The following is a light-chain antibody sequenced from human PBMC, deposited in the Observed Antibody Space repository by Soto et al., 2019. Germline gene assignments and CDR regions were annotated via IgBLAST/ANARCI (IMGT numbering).Light chain of an antibody. Sequence: QAVVIQAPSASGTPGQRVTISCSGSSSNIGSNTVNWYQQLPGTAPKLLIYTNNQRPSGVPDRFSGSKSGTSASLAISGLQSEDEADYYCTAWDDSLNGPVFGGGTQLTVL. V-gene: IGLV1-44*01. CDR1: SSNIGSNT. CDR2: TNN. CDR3: TAWDDSLNGPV. J-gene: IGLJ2*01.